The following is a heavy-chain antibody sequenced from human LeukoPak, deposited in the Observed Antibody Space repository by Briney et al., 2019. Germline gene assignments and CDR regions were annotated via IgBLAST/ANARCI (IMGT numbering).Heavy chain of an antibody. Sequence: GRSLRLSCAASGFTFSAYAMHWVRQAPGKGLEWLAVISYDGTNKFYADSVKGRFTISRDNSRSTLHLQMNSLSTDDTALYYCARASSSWYRGYFDFWGQGTLVTVSS. D-gene: IGHD6-13*01. CDR3: ARASSSWYRGYFDF. CDR2: ISYDGTNK. V-gene: IGHV3-30*04. J-gene: IGHJ4*02. CDR1: GFTFSAYA.